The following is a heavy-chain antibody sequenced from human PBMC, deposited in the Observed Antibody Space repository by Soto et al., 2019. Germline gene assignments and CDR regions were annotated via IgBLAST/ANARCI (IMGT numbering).Heavy chain of an antibody. CDR1: GYSFTSYW. D-gene: IGHD3-3*01. J-gene: IGHJ6*02. Sequence: GESLKISCKGSGYSFTSYWIGGVRQMPGKGLEWMGVIYTGDSDTKYSTSFQGQVTISADKSISTAYLQWSSLKASDTAMYYCARHTSRWAIYPQYHYSMDVWGQGTTVTVSS. CDR3: ARHTSRWAIYPQYHYSMDV. V-gene: IGHV5-51*01. CDR2: IYTGDSDT.